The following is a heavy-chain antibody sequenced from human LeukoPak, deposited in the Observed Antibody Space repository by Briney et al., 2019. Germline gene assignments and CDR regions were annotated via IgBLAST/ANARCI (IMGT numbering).Heavy chain of an antibody. Sequence: ASVKVSCKASGYTFTGYYMHWVRQAPGQGLEWKGWINPNSGGTNYAQKFQGRVTMTRDTSISTAYMELSRLRSDDTAVYYCARDRPGIVVVPAATPGYMDVWGKGTTVTVSS. V-gene: IGHV1-2*02. J-gene: IGHJ6*03. CDR3: ARDRPGIVVVPAATPGYMDV. D-gene: IGHD2-2*01. CDR1: GYTFTGYY. CDR2: INPNSGGT.